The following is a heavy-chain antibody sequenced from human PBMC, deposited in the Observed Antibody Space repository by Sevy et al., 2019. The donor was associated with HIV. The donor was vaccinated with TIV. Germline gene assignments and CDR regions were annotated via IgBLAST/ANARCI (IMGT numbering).Heavy chain of an antibody. D-gene: IGHD3-10*01. Sequence: ASVKVSCKGSGYTSTTYGITWVRQARGQGLEWMGWISAYNGDTHYAQNFQGRISMTRDTSTTTAYMELRSPRSDDTAVYYCATDIEPSGAFDTWGQGTRVTVSS. J-gene: IGHJ3*02. CDR2: ISAYNGDT. CDR3: ATDIEPSGAFDT. CDR1: GYTSTTYG. V-gene: IGHV1-18*01.